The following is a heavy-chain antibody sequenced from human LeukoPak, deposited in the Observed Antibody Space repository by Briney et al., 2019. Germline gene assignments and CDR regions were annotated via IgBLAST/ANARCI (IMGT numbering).Heavy chain of an antibody. Sequence: PGGSLRLSCAAPGFTFSRYSMNWVRHAPGKGLEWVSYISSSSNSIYYADSVKGRFTISRDNAKNSLYLQMKSLRAEDTAVYYCASALTYYYDTSGSLPWGQGTLVTVSS. CDR3: ASALTYYYDTSGSLP. CDR1: GFTFSRYS. D-gene: IGHD3-22*01. V-gene: IGHV3-48*01. J-gene: IGHJ5*02. CDR2: ISSSSNSI.